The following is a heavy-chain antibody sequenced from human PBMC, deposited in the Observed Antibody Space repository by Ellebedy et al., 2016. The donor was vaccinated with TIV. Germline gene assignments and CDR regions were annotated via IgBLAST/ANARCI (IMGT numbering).Heavy chain of an antibody. CDR3: AKDKPKSGYYTFNWFDP. Sequence: GGSLRLXXAASGFTFSSYAMSWVRQAPGKGLEWVSAISGSGGSTYYADSVKGRFTISRDNSKNTLYLQMNSLRAEDTAVYYCAKDKPKSGYYTFNWFDPWGQGTLVTVSS. V-gene: IGHV3-23*01. D-gene: IGHD3-3*01. CDR1: GFTFSSYA. CDR2: ISGSGGST. J-gene: IGHJ5*02.